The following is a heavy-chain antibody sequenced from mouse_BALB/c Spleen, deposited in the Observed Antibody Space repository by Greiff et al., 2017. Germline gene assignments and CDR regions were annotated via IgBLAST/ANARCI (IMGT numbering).Heavy chain of an antibody. D-gene: IGHD2-10*01. J-gene: IGHJ4*01. V-gene: IGHV1S127*01. Sequence: QVQLQQSGPQLVRPGASVKISCKASGYSFTSYWMHWVKQRPGQGLEWIGMIDPSDSETRLNQKFKDKATLTVDKSSSTAYMELRSLTSEDSAVYYCTRAYYGNEGAMDYWGQGTSVTVSS. CDR1: GYSFTSYW. CDR3: TRAYYGNEGAMDY. CDR2: IDPSDSET.